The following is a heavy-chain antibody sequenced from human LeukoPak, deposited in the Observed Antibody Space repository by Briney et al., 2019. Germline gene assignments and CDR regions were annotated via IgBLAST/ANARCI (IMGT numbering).Heavy chain of an antibody. Sequence: SETLSLTCTVSGGSISSSSYYWGWIRQPPGKGLEWIGSIYYSGSTYYNPSLKSRVTISVDTSKNQFSLKLSSVTAADTAVYYCAREVRGIAVAGISYWGQGTLVTVSS. CDR2: IYYSGST. CDR3: AREVRGIAVAGISY. CDR1: GGSISSSSYY. J-gene: IGHJ4*02. V-gene: IGHV4-39*07. D-gene: IGHD6-19*01.